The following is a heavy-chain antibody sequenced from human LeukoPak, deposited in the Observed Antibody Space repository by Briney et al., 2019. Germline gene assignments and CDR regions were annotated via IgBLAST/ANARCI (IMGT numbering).Heavy chain of an antibody. D-gene: IGHD1/OR15-1a*01. CDR3: AKQRGQGYYFDC. Sequence: PGGSLRLSCAASGFTFSGYWMSWVRQAPGKGLEWVANIRQDASDKYYVDSVKGRFTISRDNADYSLYLHMSSLRAEDTAVYYCAKQRGQGYYFDCWGQGTLVTVSS. CDR1: GFTFSGYW. CDR2: IRQDASDK. V-gene: IGHV3-7*01. J-gene: IGHJ4*02.